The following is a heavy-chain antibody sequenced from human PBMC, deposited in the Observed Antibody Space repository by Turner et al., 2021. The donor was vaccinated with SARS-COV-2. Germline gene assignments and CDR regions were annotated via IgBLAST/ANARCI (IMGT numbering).Heavy chain of an antibody. CDR3: SRGDDSRKSGLL. CDR2: IHPSGST. CDR1: GGSFSGYY. Sequence: HLQQWGAGLFKPSETLSLTCAVYGGSFSGYYWTWIRQPPGKRLEWIGEIHPSGSTYYNPSLKSRVTISQDTSKSQFSLNLSSVTAADTAVYHCSRGDDSRKSGLLWGQGTLVTVSS. V-gene: IGHV4-34*01. D-gene: IGHD2-21*02. J-gene: IGHJ4*02.